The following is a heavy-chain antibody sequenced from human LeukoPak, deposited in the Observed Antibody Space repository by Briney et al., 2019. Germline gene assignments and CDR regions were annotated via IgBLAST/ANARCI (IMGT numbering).Heavy chain of an antibody. CDR3: AFLIGRLWFGELYFDY. J-gene: IGHJ4*02. Sequence: ASVKVSCKASGYTFTSYDINWVRQATGQGLEWMGWMNPNSGNTGYAQKFQGRVTMTRNTSISTAYMELSSLRSEDTAVYYCAFLIGRLWFGELYFDYWGQGTPVTVSS. CDR2: MNPNSGNT. D-gene: IGHD3-10*01. CDR1: GYTFTSYD. V-gene: IGHV1-8*01.